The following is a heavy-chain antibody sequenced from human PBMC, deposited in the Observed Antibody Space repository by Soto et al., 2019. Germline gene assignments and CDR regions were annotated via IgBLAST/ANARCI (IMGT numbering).Heavy chain of an antibody. CDR1: GGSFSCYY. V-gene: IGHV4-34*01. CDR3: ARGRFSSGWYGGERGFDY. D-gene: IGHD6-19*01. Sequence: SETLSLTCAVYGGSFSCYYWSWIRQPPGKGLEWIGEINHSGSTNYNPSLKSRVTISVDTSKNQFSLKLSSVTAADTAVYYCARGRFSSGWYGGERGFDYWGPGTLVTVSS. CDR2: INHSGST. J-gene: IGHJ4*02.